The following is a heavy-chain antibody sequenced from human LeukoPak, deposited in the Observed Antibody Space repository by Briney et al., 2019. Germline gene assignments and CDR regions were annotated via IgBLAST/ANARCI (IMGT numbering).Heavy chain of an antibody. D-gene: IGHD3-10*01. Sequence: YADSAKGRFTISRDNSKNTLYLQMNSLRAEDTAVYYCAREYYGSGSYGGNFDYWGQGTLVTVSS. CDR3: AREYYGSGSYGGNFDY. J-gene: IGHJ4*02. V-gene: IGHV3-30*01.